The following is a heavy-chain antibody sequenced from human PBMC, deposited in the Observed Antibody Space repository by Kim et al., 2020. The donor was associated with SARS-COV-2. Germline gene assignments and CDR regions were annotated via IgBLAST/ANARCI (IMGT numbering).Heavy chain of an antibody. CDR3: ARDGRHRVYSGYYGMDV. J-gene: IGHJ6*02. Sequence: GGSLRLSCAASGFTFSSYGMHWVRQAPGKGLEWVAVIWYDGSNKYYADSVKGRFTISRDNSKNTLYLQMNSLRAEDTAVYYCARDGRHRVYSGYYGMDVWGQGTTVTVSS. V-gene: IGHV3-33*01. D-gene: IGHD6-13*01. CDR1: GFTFSSYG. CDR2: IWYDGSNK.